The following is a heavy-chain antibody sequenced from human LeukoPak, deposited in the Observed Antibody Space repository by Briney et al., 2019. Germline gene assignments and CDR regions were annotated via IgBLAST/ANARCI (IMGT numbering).Heavy chain of an antibody. CDR3: ARETPEGAVAGTGIDI. V-gene: IGHV1-46*01. CDR2: INPSGGST. Sequence: ASVKVSCKASGYTFTSYYMHWVRQAPGQGLEWMGIINPSGGSTSYAQKFQGRVTMTRDTSTSTVYMELSSLRSEDTAVYYCARETPEGAVAGTGIDIWGQGTMVTVSS. J-gene: IGHJ3*02. D-gene: IGHD6-19*01. CDR1: GYTFTSYY.